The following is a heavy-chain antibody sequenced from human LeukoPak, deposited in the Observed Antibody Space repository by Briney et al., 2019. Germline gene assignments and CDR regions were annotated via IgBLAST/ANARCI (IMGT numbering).Heavy chain of an antibody. D-gene: IGHD5-12*01. CDR2: ISGSGGST. Sequence: PGGSLRLSCAASRFTFSSYAMSWVRQAPRKGLEWVSAISGSGGSTYYADSVKGRFTISRDNSKNTLYLQMNSLRAEDTAVYYCAKTDMVGPYSSDYWGQGTLVTVSS. CDR1: RFTFSSYA. CDR3: AKTDMVGPYSSDY. J-gene: IGHJ4*02. V-gene: IGHV3-23*01.